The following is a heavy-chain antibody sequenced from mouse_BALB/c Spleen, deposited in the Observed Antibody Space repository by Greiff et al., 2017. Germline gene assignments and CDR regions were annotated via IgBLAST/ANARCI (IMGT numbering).Heavy chain of an antibody. J-gene: IGHJ4*01. CDR2: ISSGGST. Sequence: EVQGVESGGGLVKPGGSLKLSCAASGFTFSSYAMSWVRQTPEKRLEWVASISSGGSTYYPDSVKGRFTISRDNARNILYLQMSSLRSEDTAMYYCARALLRLRDYYAMDYWGQGTSVTVSS. CDR3: ARALLRLRDYYAMDY. V-gene: IGHV5-6-5*01. CDR1: GFTFSSYA. D-gene: IGHD1-2*01.